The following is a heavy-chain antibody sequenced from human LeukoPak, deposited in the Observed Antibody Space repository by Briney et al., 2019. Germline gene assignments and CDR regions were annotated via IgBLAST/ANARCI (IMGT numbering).Heavy chain of an antibody. CDR3: AKSNYGDFGWFDP. D-gene: IGHD4-17*01. CDR2: IYSGGST. Sequence: GGSLRLSCAASGFTVSSNYMSWVRQAPGKGLEWVSIIYSGGSTYYADSVKGRFTISRDSSKNTLYLQMNSLRAEDTAVYFCAKSNYGDFGWFDPWGQGTLVTVSS. J-gene: IGHJ5*02. V-gene: IGHV3-66*01. CDR1: GFTVSSNY.